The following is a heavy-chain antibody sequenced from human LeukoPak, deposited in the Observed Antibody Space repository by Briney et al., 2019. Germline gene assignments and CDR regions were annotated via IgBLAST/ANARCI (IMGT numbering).Heavy chain of an antibody. D-gene: IGHD3-22*01. CDR2: VSTSGGST. J-gene: IGHJ4*02. V-gene: IGHV3-64D*09. Sequence: GGSLRLSCSASGFTFSSYAMHWVRQAPGKGLEYVSSVSTSGGSTYYADSVKGRFSISRDNAKNTLYLQMSSLRHEDTAVYYCVKCVSPVGYSSGYYYDHWGQGTLVTVSS. CDR3: VKCVSPVGYSSGYYYDH. CDR1: GFTFSSYA.